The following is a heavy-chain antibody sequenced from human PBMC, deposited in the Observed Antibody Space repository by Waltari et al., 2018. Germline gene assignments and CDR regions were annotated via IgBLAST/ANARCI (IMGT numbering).Heavy chain of an antibody. CDR2: IDPEDGET. Sequence: EVELVQAGAEVKKPGGTVKIACKACGYTFLDYFMPWVQQAHGKGLEWMGRIDPEDGETVYSEKFQGRVTITADTSTDTAYMELSSLTSGDTAVYYCAPLPGGSGQTFDYWGQGTLVTVSS. J-gene: IGHJ4*02. D-gene: IGHD3-10*01. CDR3: APLPGGSGQTFDY. V-gene: IGHV1-69-2*01. CDR1: GYTFLDYF.